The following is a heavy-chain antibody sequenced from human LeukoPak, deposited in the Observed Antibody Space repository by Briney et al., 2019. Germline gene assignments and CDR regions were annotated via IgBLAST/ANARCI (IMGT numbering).Heavy chain of an antibody. CDR1: GYTFTVYY. Sequence: GASVKVSCKASGYTFTVYYMHWVRQAPGQGLEWMGWINPNSGGTNYAQKFQGRVTMTRDTSISTAYMELSRLRSDDTAVYYCARSLLPPYYYYMDVWGQGTTVTVSS. CDR2: INPNSGGT. CDR3: ARSLLPPYYYYMDV. J-gene: IGHJ6*03. D-gene: IGHD2-15*01. V-gene: IGHV1-2*02.